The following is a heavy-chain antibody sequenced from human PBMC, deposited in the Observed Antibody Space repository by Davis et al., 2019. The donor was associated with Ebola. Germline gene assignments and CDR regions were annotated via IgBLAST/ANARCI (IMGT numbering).Heavy chain of an antibody. Sequence: PSETLSPTCTVSGGSISSHYWSWIRQPPGKGLEWIGYIYYSGSTNYNPSLKSRVTISVDTSKNQFSLKLSSVTAADTAVYYCASGSSGFIDYWGQGTLVTVSS. V-gene: IGHV4-59*11. CDR3: ASGSSGFIDY. CDR1: GGSISSHY. D-gene: IGHD1-26*01. CDR2: IYYSGST. J-gene: IGHJ4*02.